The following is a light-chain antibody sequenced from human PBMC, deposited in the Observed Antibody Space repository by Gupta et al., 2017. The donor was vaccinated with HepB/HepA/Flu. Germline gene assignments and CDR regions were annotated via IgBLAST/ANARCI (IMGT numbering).Light chain of an antibody. V-gene: IGKV1-39*01. CDR3: RQTDTIPWT. CDR2: IVS. CDR1: QTIGRY. Sequence: DIQMTQSPSSLSASVGDRVTITCRSSQTIGRYLNWYQQKPGKAPNLLISIVSTLQSGVPSRFNDGGSRTDFTLTISRLQPEDFATYYCRQTDTIPWTFGQGTKVETK. J-gene: IGKJ1*01.